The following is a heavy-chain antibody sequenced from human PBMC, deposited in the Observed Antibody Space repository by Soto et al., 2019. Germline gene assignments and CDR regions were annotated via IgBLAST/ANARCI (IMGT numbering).Heavy chain of an antibody. Sequence: SETLSLTCTVSGGSIRSASSYWGWIRQPPGKGLEWIGSIYYSGSTYYNPSLKSRVTISVDRSKNQFSLKLSSVTAADTAVYYCTRGEQWPVNNCFDPWGQGTLVTVSS. J-gene: IGHJ5*02. CDR2: IYYSGST. CDR3: TRGEQWPVNNCFDP. D-gene: IGHD6-19*01. CDR1: GGSIRSASSY. V-gene: IGHV4-39*01.